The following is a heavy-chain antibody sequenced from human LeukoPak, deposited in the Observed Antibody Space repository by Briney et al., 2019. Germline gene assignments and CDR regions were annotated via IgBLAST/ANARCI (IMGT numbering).Heavy chain of an antibody. CDR3: GRNRLGKALDI. J-gene: IGHJ3*02. V-gene: IGHV1-2*02. D-gene: IGHD7-27*01. CDR1: GYTFTDYF. CDR2: IGPKSGDT. Sequence: GASVKVSCKASGYTFTDYFIHWVRQVPGQGLEWMGWIGPKSGDTSYSQKFQGRVTVTRDTSISTAYMDLSRLRFDDTAVYYCGRNRLGKALDIWGQGTMVTASS.